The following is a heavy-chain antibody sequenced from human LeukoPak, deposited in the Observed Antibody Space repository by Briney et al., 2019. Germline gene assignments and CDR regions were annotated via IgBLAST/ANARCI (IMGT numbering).Heavy chain of an antibody. CDR1: GFTFSSYW. V-gene: IGHV3-7*01. J-gene: IGHJ5*02. Sequence: GGSLRLSCAASGFTFSSYWMSWVRQAPGEGLEWVANIKQDGSEKYYVDSVKGRFTISRDNAKNSLYLQMNSLRAEDTAVYYCARASYCSSTSCYIRPTWFDPWGQGTLVTVSS. CDR3: ARASYCSSTSCYIRPTWFDP. CDR2: IKQDGSEK. D-gene: IGHD2-2*02.